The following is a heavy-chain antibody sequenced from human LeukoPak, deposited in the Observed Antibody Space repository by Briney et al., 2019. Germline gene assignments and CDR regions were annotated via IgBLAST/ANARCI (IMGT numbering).Heavy chain of an antibody. D-gene: IGHD4/OR15-4a*01. CDR1: GFTFSSYA. V-gene: IGHV3-23*01. CDR2: ISGSGDST. CDR3: AKGNDYRTY. Sequence: GESLRLSCAASGFTFSSYAMNWVRQAPGKGLEWGSAISGSGDSTYYADSVKGRFTVSRDNSKNTLYLQMNSLRAEDTAVYYCAKGNDYRTYWGQGTLVTVSS. J-gene: IGHJ4*02.